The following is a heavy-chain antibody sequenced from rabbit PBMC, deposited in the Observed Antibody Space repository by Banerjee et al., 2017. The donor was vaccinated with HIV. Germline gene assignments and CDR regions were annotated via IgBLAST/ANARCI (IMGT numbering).Heavy chain of an antibody. Sequence: QSLEESGGDLVKPGASLTLTCKASGIDFSSSYYMCWVRQAPGKGLEWIACIYLGSSGSTAYASWAKGRFTISKTSSTTVTLQMTSLTAADTATYFCARPGVAGWNFNLWGQGTLVTVS. V-gene: IGHV1S40*01. CDR3: ARPGVAGWNFNL. D-gene: IGHD4-2*01. CDR2: IYLGSSGST. CDR1: GIDFSSSYY. J-gene: IGHJ4*01.